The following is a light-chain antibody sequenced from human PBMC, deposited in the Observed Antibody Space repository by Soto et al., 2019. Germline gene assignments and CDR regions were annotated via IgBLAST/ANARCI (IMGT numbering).Light chain of an antibody. CDR2: GAS. CDR3: QPFNNWPLWP. CDR1: QSVSSN. V-gene: IGKV3-15*01. J-gene: IGKJ2*01. Sequence: QSVATVSVKKGEGVTLSCRASQSVSSNLAWYQQRPGQAPRLLIYGASTRAAGIPDRFSGSGSGTEFTLTISGLQSDDFAVYYCQPFNNWPLWPFG.